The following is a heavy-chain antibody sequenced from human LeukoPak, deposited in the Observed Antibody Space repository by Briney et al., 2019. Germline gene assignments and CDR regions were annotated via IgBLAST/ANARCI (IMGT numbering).Heavy chain of an antibody. D-gene: IGHD3-9*01. V-gene: IGHV1-69*01. J-gene: IGHJ4*02. CDR3: ARRLRGDNYDTLTGYYREYDY. CDR2: IIPIFGTA. CDR1: GGTFSSYA. Sequence: SVKVSCKASGGTFSSYAISWVRQAPGQGLEWMGGIIPIFGTANYAQKFQGRVTITADESTSTAYMELSSLRSEDTAVYYCARRLRGDNYDTLTGYYREYDYWGQGTLVTVSS.